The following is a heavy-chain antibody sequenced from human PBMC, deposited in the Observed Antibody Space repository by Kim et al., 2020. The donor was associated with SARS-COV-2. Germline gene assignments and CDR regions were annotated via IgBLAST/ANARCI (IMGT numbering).Heavy chain of an antibody. V-gene: IGHV3-53*01. Sequence: YADSAKGRFNISRDNSKNTLYLQMNSMRAEDTDVYDCARDREELEPYFDYWGQGTLVTVS. CDR3: ARDREELEPYFDY. J-gene: IGHJ4*02. D-gene: IGHD1-1*01.